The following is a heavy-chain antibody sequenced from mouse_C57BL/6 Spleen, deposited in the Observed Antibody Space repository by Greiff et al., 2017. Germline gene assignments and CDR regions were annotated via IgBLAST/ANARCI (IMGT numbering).Heavy chain of an antibody. Sequence: EVKLMESGEGLVKPGGSLKLSCAASGFTFSRYAMSWVRQTPEKRLEWVAYISSGGDSIYYADTVKGRFTISRDNARNTLYLQMSSLKSEETAMYYCTRESGRRRRLYYAMDYWGQGTSVTVSS. V-gene: IGHV5-9-1*02. CDR1: GFTFSRYA. D-gene: IGHD1-1*01. J-gene: IGHJ4*01. CDR2: ISSGGDSI. CDR3: TRESGRRRRLYYAMDY.